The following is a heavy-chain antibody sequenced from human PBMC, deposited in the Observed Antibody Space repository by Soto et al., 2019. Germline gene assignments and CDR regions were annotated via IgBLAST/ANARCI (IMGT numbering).Heavy chain of an antibody. CDR3: ERDHLWAFDY. CDR1: GFSFSVYS. V-gene: IGHV3-48*02. D-gene: IGHD3-3*02. CDR2: INGRDGAI. Sequence: GSLRLFCAASGFSFSVYSMNWVRQAPGKGLEWVSYINGRDGAINYVDSVKGRFTISIDIAKNSLYLQMNSLTDEDTAVYFCERDHLWAFDYWGQG. J-gene: IGHJ4*02.